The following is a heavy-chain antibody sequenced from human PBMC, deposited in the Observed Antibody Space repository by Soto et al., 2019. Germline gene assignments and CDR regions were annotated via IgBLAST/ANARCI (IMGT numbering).Heavy chain of an antibody. V-gene: IGHV1-24*01. CDR3: ATSLKLLFLEWLSLNWFDP. D-gene: IGHD3-3*01. CDR2: FDPEDGET. Sequence: ASVKVSCKVSGYTLTELSMHWVRQAPGKGLEWMGGFDPEDGETIYAQRFQGRVTMTEDTSTDTAYMELSSLRSEDTAVYYCATSLKLLFLEWLSLNWFDPWGQGTLVTVSS. CDR1: GYTLTELS. J-gene: IGHJ5*02.